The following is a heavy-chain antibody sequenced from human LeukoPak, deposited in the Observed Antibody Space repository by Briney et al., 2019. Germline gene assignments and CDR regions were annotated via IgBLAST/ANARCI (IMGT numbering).Heavy chain of an antibody. Sequence: GGSLRLSCAASGFTFSIYTMNWVRQAPGKGLEGVSSISSGGSYIYYADSVKGRFTISRDNAKNSLYLQMNSLRAEDTAVYYCARDLVVVPAAIPDYFDYWGQGTLVTVSS. CDR3: ARDLVVVPAAIPDYFDY. D-gene: IGHD2-2*01. CDR2: ISSGGSYI. CDR1: GFTFSIYT. J-gene: IGHJ4*02. V-gene: IGHV3-21*01.